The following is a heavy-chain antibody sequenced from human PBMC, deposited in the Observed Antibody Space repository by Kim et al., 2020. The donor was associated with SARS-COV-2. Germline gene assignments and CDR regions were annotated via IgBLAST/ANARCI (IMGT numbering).Heavy chain of an antibody. D-gene: IGHD5-18*01. V-gene: IGHV4-61*01. CDR3: ARGADTAMVYY. CDR1: GGSVSSGSYY. CDR2: VYYSEST. Sequence: SETLSLTCTVSGGSVSSGSYYWSWIRQPPRKGLEWIGYVYYSESTNYNPSLKSRVTISVDTSKNQFSLKLSSVTAADTAVYYCARGADTAMVYYWGQGTLVNVSS. J-gene: IGHJ4*02.